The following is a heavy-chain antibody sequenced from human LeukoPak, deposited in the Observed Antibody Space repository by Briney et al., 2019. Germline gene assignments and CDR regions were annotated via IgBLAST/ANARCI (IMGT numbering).Heavy chain of an antibody. CDR2: SLYSGST. V-gene: IGHV4-39*07. D-gene: IGHD5-12*01. CDR3: ARGRGYSGYAGTDYFDY. CDR1: GGSISTSNYY. Sequence: PSETLSLTCTVSGGSISTSNYYWGWIRQPPGKGLEWIGNSLYSGSTYYSPSLKSRVTISLDTSRNQFSLKLSSVTAADTAVYYCARGRGYSGYAGTDYFDYWGQGTLVTVSS. J-gene: IGHJ4*02.